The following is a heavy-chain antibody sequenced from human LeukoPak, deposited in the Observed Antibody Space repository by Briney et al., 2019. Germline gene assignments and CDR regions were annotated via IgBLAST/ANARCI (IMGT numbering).Heavy chain of an antibody. CDR3: ARGGSSPYFDF. Sequence: SETLSLTCTVSGGSISSSSYYWGWIRKPPGKGLEWIGSIYYSGSTYYNPSLKSRVTIAVDTSKNQFALKLSSVTAADTAVYYCARGGSSPYFDFWGQGTLVTVSS. CDR2: IYYSGST. J-gene: IGHJ4*02. CDR1: GGSISSSSYY. D-gene: IGHD6-13*01. V-gene: IGHV4-39*01.